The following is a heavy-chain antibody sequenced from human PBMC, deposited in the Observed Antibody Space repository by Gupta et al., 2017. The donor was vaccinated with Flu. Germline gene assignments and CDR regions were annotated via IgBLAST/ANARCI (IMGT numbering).Heavy chain of an antibody. V-gene: IGHV3-23*01. CDR3: ASRGWNRISSFDS. J-gene: IGHJ4*02. Sequence: ADSVKGRFTISRDDSKSTLYLQMNNLGVEDTAVYYCASRGWNRISSFDSWGQGTLVTVSS. D-gene: IGHD6-19*01.